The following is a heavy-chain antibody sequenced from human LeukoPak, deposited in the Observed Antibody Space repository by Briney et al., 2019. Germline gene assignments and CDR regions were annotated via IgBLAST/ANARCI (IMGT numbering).Heavy chain of an antibody. Sequence: GGSLRLSCAASGFTVSNNYMNWVRQAPGKGLEWVSVIYKDGTTYYADSVKGRFTISRDTSKNTLDLQMNSLRAEDTALYYCARDPGSINGMDVWGQGTTVTVSS. D-gene: IGHD2/OR15-2a*01. CDR2: IYKDGTT. J-gene: IGHJ6*02. CDR3: ARDPGSINGMDV. CDR1: GFTVSNNY. V-gene: IGHV3-66*01.